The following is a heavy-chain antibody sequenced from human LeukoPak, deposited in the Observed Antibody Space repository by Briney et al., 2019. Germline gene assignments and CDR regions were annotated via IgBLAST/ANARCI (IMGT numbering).Heavy chain of an antibody. CDR2: IWYDGSNK. CDR3: ARSYSYGDY. Sequence: GGSLRLSCAASGFTFSSYGMHWVRRAPGKGLEWVAVIWYDGSNKYYADSVKGRFTISRDNSKNTLYLQMNSLRAEDTAVYYCARSYSYGDYWGQGTLVTVSS. CDR1: GFTFSSYG. D-gene: IGHD5-18*01. J-gene: IGHJ4*02. V-gene: IGHV3-33*01.